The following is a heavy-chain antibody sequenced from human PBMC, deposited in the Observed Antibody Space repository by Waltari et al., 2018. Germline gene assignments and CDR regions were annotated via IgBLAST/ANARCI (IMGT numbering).Heavy chain of an antibody. J-gene: IGHJ4*02. Sequence: QVQLQESGPGLVKPSETLPLTCAVPGYSISTDYYWVWIRQPTGKGRKWIVNIHHSESTYYNPSLKSRVSISLDTSKNEFSLERSSLTADDTAVYYCARGQGYWGQGTLVTVSS. V-gene: IGHV4-38-2*01. CDR1: GYSISTDYY. CDR3: ARGQGY. CDR2: IHHSEST.